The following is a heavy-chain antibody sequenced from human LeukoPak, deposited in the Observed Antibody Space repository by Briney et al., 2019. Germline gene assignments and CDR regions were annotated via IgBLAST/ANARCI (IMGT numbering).Heavy chain of an antibody. CDR2: IRSEAYGGTT. Sequence: GGSLRLSCAASGFTFSSYGMHWVRQAPGKGLEWVGFIRSEAYGGTTEYAASVKGRFTISRDDSKSIAYLQMNSLKTEDTAVYYCTRESMTNFWGQGTLVTVSS. J-gene: IGHJ4*02. CDR1: GFTFSSYG. CDR3: TRESMTNF. V-gene: IGHV3-49*04. D-gene: IGHD2/OR15-2a*01.